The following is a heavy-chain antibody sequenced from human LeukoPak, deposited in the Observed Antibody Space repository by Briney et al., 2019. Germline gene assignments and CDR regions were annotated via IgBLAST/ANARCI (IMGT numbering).Heavy chain of an antibody. J-gene: IGHJ5*02. CDR3: ARDRIYDYVWGSYRYPWFDP. CDR1: GYTFTSYG. Sequence: ASVTVSCTASGYTFTSYGISWVRQAPGQGLEWMGWISAYNGNTNYVQKLQGRVTMTTDTSTSTAYMELRSLRSDDTAVYYCARDRIYDYVWGSYRYPWFDPWGQGTLVTVSS. CDR2: ISAYNGNT. D-gene: IGHD3-16*02. V-gene: IGHV1-18*01.